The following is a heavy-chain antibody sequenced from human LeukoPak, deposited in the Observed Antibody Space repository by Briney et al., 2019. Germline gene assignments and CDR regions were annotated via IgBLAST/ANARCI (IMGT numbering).Heavy chain of an antibody. CDR1: GYAFTICG. Sequence: ASVKLSCNASGYAFTICGISWVRHAHGQGLGRMGLVSVYNDNTNYAQKLQGRVTMTTDTSTSTAYMELRSLRSDDTAVYYCARVRFGEPHYHYYDSSDQYFGDYWGQGTLVTVSS. CDR3: ARVRFGEPHYHYYDSSDQYFGDY. J-gene: IGHJ4*02. D-gene: IGHD3-22*01. CDR2: VSVYNDNT. V-gene: IGHV1-18*04.